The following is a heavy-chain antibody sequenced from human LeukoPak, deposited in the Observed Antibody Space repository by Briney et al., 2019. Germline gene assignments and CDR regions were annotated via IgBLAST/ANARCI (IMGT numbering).Heavy chain of an antibody. CDR3: ARGERGSSYGYLWNELPYYFDY. Sequence: PSETLSLTCGVYGGSFSGYYWSWIRQPPGKGLEWIGEINHSGSTNYNPSLKSRVTISVDSSKNQFSLKLSSVTAADTAVHFCARGERGSSYGYLWNELPYYFDYWGQGTLVTVSS. J-gene: IGHJ4*02. V-gene: IGHV4-34*01. CDR1: GGSFSGYY. D-gene: IGHD5-18*01. CDR2: INHSGST.